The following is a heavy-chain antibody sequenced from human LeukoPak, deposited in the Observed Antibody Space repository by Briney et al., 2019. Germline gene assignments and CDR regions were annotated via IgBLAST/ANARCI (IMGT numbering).Heavy chain of an antibody. V-gene: IGHV3-48*03. CDR1: GFTFSSHE. Sequence: PGGSLRHSCAASGFTFSSHEMNWVRQAPGKGLEWVSYISGSGSSIYYADSVKGRFTISRDNAKNSLYLQLNSLRADDTAVYYCSKGKWYPDYWGQGILVTVSS. J-gene: IGHJ4*02. CDR2: ISGSGSSI. CDR3: SKGKWYPDY. D-gene: IGHD2-15*01.